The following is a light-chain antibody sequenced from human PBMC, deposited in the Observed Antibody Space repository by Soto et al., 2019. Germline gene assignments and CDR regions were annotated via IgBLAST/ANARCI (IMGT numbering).Light chain of an antibody. J-gene: IGKJ2*01. Sequence: EIVLTQSPGTLSLSPGERATLSCRASQSIYINYLAWYQHKPGQAPRLLISGASTRATGIPDRFSGSGSGTDYTLTISSLDPEDFAVYFCQQYGSSPYTFGQGTNVEIK. CDR1: QSIYINY. V-gene: IGKV3-20*01. CDR2: GAS. CDR3: QQYGSSPYT.